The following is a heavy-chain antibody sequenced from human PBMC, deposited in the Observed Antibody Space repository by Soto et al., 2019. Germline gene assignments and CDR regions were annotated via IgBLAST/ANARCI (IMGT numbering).Heavy chain of an antibody. Sequence: ASVKVSCKASGYTFTSYGISWVRQAPGQGLEWMGWISAYNGNTNYAQKLQGRVTMTTDTSTNTAYMELRSLRSDDTAVYYCARDRTTVTGDAFDIWGQGTMVTVPS. V-gene: IGHV1-18*01. CDR3: ARDRTTVTGDAFDI. CDR2: ISAYNGNT. J-gene: IGHJ3*02. D-gene: IGHD4-17*01. CDR1: GYTFTSYG.